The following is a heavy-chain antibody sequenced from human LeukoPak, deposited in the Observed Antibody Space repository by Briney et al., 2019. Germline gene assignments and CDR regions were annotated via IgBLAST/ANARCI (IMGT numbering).Heavy chain of an antibody. D-gene: IGHD1-26*01. CDR3: ARGGVGATTYVWFDP. CDR2: INPSGGST. Sequence: WASVKVSCKASGYTFTNCYIHWVRQAPGQGLECMGIINPSGGSTSYAQKFQGRVTMTRDMSTSTVYMELSSLRSEDTAVYYCARGGVGATTYVWFDPWGQGTLVTVSS. CDR1: GYTFTNCY. J-gene: IGHJ5*02. V-gene: IGHV1-46*01.